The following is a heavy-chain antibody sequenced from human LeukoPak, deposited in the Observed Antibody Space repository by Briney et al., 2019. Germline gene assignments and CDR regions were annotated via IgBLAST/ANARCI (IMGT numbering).Heavy chain of an antibody. J-gene: IGHJ4*02. CDR3: AIRPGEVDTAIA. CDR1: GGTFSSYT. V-gene: IGHV1-69*02. CDR2: IIPILGIA. Sequence: SVKVSCKASGGTFSSYTISWVRQAPGQGLEWTGRIIPILGIANYAQKFQGRVTITADKSTSTAYMELSSLRSEDTAVYYCAIRPGEVDTAIAWGQGTLVTVSP. D-gene: IGHD5-18*01.